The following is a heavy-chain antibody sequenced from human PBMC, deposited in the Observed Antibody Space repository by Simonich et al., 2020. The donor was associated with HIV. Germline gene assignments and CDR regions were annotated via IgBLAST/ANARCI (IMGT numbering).Heavy chain of an antibody. CDR1: HGSFSDYY. CDR2: INHSGST. Sequence: QVELQQWGAGLLKPSETLSLTCAVFHGSFSDYYWSWIRQPPGKGLEWIGEINHSGSTTYNPSLKSRVTTAVDTSKNQFSLKLSSVTAADTAVYYCARLKVVGTTNVLYYFDYWGQGTLVTVSS. J-gene: IGHJ4*02. CDR3: ARLKVVGTTNVLYYFDY. D-gene: IGHD1-26*01. V-gene: IGHV4-34*01.